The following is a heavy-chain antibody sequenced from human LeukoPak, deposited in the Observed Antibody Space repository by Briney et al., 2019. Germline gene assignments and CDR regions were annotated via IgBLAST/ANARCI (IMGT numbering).Heavy chain of an antibody. CDR1: GFTFSSYS. D-gene: IGHD2-8*01. Sequence: GGSLRLSCAASGFTFSSYSMNWVRQAPGKGLEWVSSISSRSSHIYYADSVKGRFTISRDNAKSSLYLQMNSLRAEDTAVYYCARDKYCTNGVCTNWFDPWGQGTLVTVSS. CDR3: ARDKYCTNGVCTNWFDP. V-gene: IGHV3-21*01. J-gene: IGHJ5*02. CDR2: ISSRSSHI.